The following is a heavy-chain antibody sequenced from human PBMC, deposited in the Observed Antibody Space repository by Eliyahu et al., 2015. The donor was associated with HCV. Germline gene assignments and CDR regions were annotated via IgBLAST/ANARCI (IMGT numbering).Heavy chain of an antibody. CDR1: GFSLSXSGVG. D-gene: IGHD3-16*02. V-gene: IGHV2-5*02. Sequence: QITLKESGPTLVKPTQTLTXTCTFSGFSLSXSGVGXGXIXXPPEKALEWLALIYWDDDKRYSPSLKSRLTITKDTSKNQVVLTMTNMDPVDTATYYCAHIDYYDYIWGSYRYAVAPRSYYFDYWGQGTLVTVSS. CDR3: AHIDYYDYIWGSYRYAVAPRSYYFDY. J-gene: IGHJ4*02. CDR2: IYWDDDK.